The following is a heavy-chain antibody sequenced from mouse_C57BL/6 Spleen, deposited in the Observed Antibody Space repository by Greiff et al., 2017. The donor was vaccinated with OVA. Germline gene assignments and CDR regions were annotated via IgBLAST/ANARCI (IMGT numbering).Heavy chain of an antibody. CDR2: IDPENGDT. V-gene: IGHV14-4*01. CDR1: GFNIKDDY. Sequence: LVESGAELVRPGASVKLSCTASGFNIKDDYMHWVKQRPEQGLEWIGWIDPENGDTEYASKFQGKATITADTSSNTAYLQLSSLTSEDTAVYYCTKGSTMVTTPFAYWGQGTLVTVSA. D-gene: IGHD2-2*01. J-gene: IGHJ3*01. CDR3: TKGSTMVTTPFAY.